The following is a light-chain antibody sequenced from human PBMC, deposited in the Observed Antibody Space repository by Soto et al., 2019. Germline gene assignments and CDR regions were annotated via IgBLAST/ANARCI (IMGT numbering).Light chain of an antibody. CDR2: GNS. CDR3: QSYDSSLSVV. J-gene: IGLJ2*01. V-gene: IGLV1-40*01. CDR1: SSNIGAGYD. Sequence: QSVLTQPPSVSGAPGQRVTISCTGSSSNIGAGYDVHWYQQLPGTAPKLLIYGNSNRPSGVPDRFSGSKSGTSASLAITGLQAEDEADYYCQSYDSSLSVVFGGGT.